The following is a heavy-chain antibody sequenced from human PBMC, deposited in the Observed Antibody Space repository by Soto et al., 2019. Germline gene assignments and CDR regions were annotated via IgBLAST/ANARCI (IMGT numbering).Heavy chain of an antibody. Sequence: EVQLVESGGGLVQPGGSLRLSCAASGFTFGDYWMHWVRQPPGKGPEWVSRMTGDGRTTQYADSVKGRFTASRDNAKSTLYLQMNNLRVDDTAVYYCAREGYCGGGSCSLFDYWGQGTLVTVSS. CDR3: AREGYCGGGSCSLFDY. CDR1: GFTFGDYW. D-gene: IGHD2-15*01. V-gene: IGHV3-74*03. CDR2: MTGDGRTT. J-gene: IGHJ4*02.